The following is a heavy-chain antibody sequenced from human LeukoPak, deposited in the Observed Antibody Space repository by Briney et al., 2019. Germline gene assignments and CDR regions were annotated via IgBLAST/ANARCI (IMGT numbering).Heavy chain of an antibody. D-gene: IGHD3-10*01. CDR1: GFTFSSYW. Sequence: GGSLRLSCAASGFTFSSYWMSWVRQAPGKGLEWVANIKQDGSEKYYMDSVEGRFTISRDNAKNSLYLQMNSLRAEDTAVYYCARDPMVRGVIITYYFDYWGQGTLVTVSS. CDR3: ARDPMVRGVIITYYFDY. J-gene: IGHJ4*02. V-gene: IGHV3-7*01. CDR2: IKQDGSEK.